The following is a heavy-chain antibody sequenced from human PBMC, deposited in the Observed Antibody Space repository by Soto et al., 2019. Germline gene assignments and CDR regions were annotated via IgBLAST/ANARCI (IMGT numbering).Heavy chain of an antibody. D-gene: IGHD3-10*01. CDR3: VKNSGWFNT. J-gene: IGHJ5*02. V-gene: IGHV3-23*01. CDR2: IDGSGGIT. CDR1: GLTFGTTD. Sequence: QLLQSGGGLVQPGGSLTLSCAASGLTFGTTDMSWVRQAPGEGLEWVSTIDGSGGITYYADSVKGRFTISRDNSRNTVYLQMNSLRGDDTALYYCVKNSGWFNTWGQGALATVSS.